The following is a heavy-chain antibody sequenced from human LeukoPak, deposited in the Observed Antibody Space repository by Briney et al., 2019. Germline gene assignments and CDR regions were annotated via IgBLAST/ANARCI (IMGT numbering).Heavy chain of an antibody. J-gene: IGHJ4*02. CDR2: ILGNSAKT. V-gene: IGHV3-21*01. CDR1: GFTFGTFA. Sequence: GGSLRLSCAASGFTFGTFAMNWVRQAPGKGLEWVSCILGNSAKTYYADSVKGRFTISRDNARNSLYLQMNSLRAEDTAVYYCASSLLSSGWYGGDYFDYWGQGTLVTVSS. D-gene: IGHD6-19*01. CDR3: ASSLLSSGWYGGDYFDY.